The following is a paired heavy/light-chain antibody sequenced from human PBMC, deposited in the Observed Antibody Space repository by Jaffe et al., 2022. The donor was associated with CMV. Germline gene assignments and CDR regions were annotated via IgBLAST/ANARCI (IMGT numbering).Light chain of an antibody. CDR2: DTD. CDR3: GTWDTSLSVVWV. CDR1: SSNIGNNY. J-gene: IGLJ3*02. V-gene: IGLV1-51*01. Sequence: QSVLTQPPSVSAAPGQKVTISCSGSSSNIGNNYVAWYQQLPGTAPKLLIYDTDKRPSGIPDRFSGSKSGTSATLGITGLQTGDEADYYCGTWDTSLSVVWVFGGGTKLTVL.
Heavy chain of an antibody. D-gene: IGHD1-26*01. Sequence: QVQVVASGGGLVKPGGSLRLSCAASGFTFSDSYMTWIRQAPGQGLDWVSYISSTSTTDTIYYSDSVRGRFSVSRDNAKNSVFLQMDSLRAEDTAVYYCVRDFDGSEAFWGQGTAVTVSS. CDR1: GFTFSDSY. J-gene: IGHJ4*02. CDR3: VRDFDGSEAF. CDR2: ISSTSTTDTI. V-gene: IGHV3-11*01.